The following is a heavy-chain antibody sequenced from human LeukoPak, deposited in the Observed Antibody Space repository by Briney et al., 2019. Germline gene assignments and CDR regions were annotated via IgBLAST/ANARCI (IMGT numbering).Heavy chain of an antibody. CDR1: GFTFSSYG. J-gene: IGHJ4*02. CDR2: ISWNSGSI. CDR3: AKDSLGYSYGRFDY. V-gene: IGHV3-9*01. D-gene: IGHD5-18*01. Sequence: GGSLRLSCAASGFTFSSYGMHWVRQAPRKGLEWVSGISWNSGSIGYADSVKGRFTISRDNAKNSLYLQMNSLRAEDTALYYCAKDSLGYSYGRFDYWGQGTLVTVSS.